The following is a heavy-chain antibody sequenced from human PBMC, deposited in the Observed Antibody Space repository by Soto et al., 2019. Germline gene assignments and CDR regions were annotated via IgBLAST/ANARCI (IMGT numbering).Heavy chain of an antibody. J-gene: IGHJ4*02. Sequence: PGGSLRLSCQASGFNFDNYGMHWVRQAPGKGLEWVAVITYDGSFQYYVDSVKGRFTISRDNSKNTLSLHLNTLKPEDTAVYHCAKDRVGGTFYTPLAFWGQGTLVTVSS. CDR2: ITYDGSFQ. V-gene: IGHV3-30*18. D-gene: IGHD1-7*01. CDR3: AKDRVGGTFYTPLAF. CDR1: GFNFDNYG.